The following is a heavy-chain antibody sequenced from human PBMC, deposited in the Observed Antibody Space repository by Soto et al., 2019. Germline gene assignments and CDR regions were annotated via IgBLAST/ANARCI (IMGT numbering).Heavy chain of an antibody. V-gene: IGHV3-23*01. Sequence: RQTKGKGLEWVCGIGGSGTTIYCADSVKGRFTISRDDSKNTAYLQMNSLKTEDTAVYYCTTHNDFWSGYYPRSLGMDVWGQGTTVTVSS. CDR3: TTHNDFWSGYYPRSLGMDV. D-gene: IGHD3-3*01. CDR2: IGGSGTTI. J-gene: IGHJ6*02.